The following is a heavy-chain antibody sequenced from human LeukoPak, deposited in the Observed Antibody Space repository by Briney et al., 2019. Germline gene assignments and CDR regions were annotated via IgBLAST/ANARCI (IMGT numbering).Heavy chain of an antibody. CDR1: VYTFTSYG. Sequence: ASVKVSFKASVYTFTSYGISWVRQAPGQGLEWMGWISAYNGNTNYAQKLQGRVTMTTDTSTSTAYMELSSLRSEDTAVYYCARRYCSGGSCYSGRWFDPWGQGTLATVSS. CDR3: ARRYCSGGSCYSGRWFDP. V-gene: IGHV1-18*01. J-gene: IGHJ5*02. CDR2: ISAYNGNT. D-gene: IGHD2-15*01.